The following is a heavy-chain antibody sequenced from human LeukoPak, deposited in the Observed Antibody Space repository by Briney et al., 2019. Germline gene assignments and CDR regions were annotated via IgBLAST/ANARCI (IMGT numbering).Heavy chain of an antibody. D-gene: IGHD3-22*01. V-gene: IGHV1-18*01. J-gene: IGHJ4*02. CDR2: ISAYNGNT. Sequence: GASVKVSCKASGYTFTSYGINWVRQAPGQGLGWMGWISAYNGNTNYAQKLQGRVTMTTDTSTSTAYMELRSLRSDDTAVYYRARDRVDYYDSSGYSEVDYWGQGTLVTVSS. CDR3: ARDRVDYYDSSGYSEVDY. CDR1: GYTFTSYG.